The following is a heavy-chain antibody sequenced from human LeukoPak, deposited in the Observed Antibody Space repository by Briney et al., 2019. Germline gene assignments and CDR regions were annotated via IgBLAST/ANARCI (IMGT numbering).Heavy chain of an antibody. CDR1: SGSINDTGCY. J-gene: IGHJ2*01. CDR2: IYYTGDT. V-gene: IGHV4-39*01. Sequence: SETLSLTSTVSSGSINDTGCYWGWVRQPPGKGLEWIGSIYYTGDTYYSPSLKSRVTMSVDTSKSQFSLKLTSVTAADTAVYYCARHKDHWYFDLWGRGTLVTVSS. D-gene: IGHD2-15*01. CDR3: ARHKDHWYFDL.